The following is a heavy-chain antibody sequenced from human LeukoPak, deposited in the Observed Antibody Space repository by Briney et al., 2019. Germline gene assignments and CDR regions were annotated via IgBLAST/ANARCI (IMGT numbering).Heavy chain of an antibody. V-gene: IGHV3-21*04. Sequence: GGSLRLSCAASGFTFSSYSMNWVRQAPGKGLEWVSSISSSSSYIYYADSVKGRFTISRDNAKNSLYLQMNSLRAEDTAVYYCAKQGRDWLRDYYYYMDVWGKGTTVTIPS. CDR1: GFTFSSYS. CDR2: ISSSSSYI. CDR3: AKQGRDWLRDYYYYMDV. D-gene: IGHD3-9*01. J-gene: IGHJ6*03.